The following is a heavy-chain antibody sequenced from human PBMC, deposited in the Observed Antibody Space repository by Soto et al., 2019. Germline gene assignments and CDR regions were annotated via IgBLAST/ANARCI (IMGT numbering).Heavy chain of an antibody. CDR1: GYTFTSYG. V-gene: IGHV1-18*04. CDR3: ARRAALIYYYGMDV. CDR2: ISAYNGNT. Sequence: GPVKVSCKASGYTFTSYGISWVRQAPGQGLEWMGWISAYNGNTNYAQKLQGRVTMTTDTSTSTAYMELRSLGSDDTAVYYCARRAALIYYYGMDVWDQGTTVTVSS. D-gene: IGHD2-15*01. J-gene: IGHJ6*02.